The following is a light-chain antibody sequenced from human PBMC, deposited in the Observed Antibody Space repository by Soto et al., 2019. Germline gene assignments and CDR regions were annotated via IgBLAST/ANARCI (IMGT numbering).Light chain of an antibody. CDR2: RAS. CDR1: QHVSSN. J-gene: IGKJ2*01. CDR3: QQYNNWPYT. Sequence: EIVMTQSPATLSVSPGGSATLSCRASQHVSSNFASYRQKPGQAPTLLIYRASTRATGIPARFSGSGSGTEFTLTICSLQSEDFAVYYCQQYNNWPYTFGQGSKLEIK. V-gene: IGKV3-15*01.